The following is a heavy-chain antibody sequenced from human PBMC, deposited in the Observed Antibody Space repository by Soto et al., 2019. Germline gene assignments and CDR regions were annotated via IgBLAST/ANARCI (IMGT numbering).Heavy chain of an antibody. J-gene: IGHJ4*02. CDR1: GYPFTDYF. D-gene: IGHD2-21*02. CDR3: ARELYSCGGDCPYYMDY. Sequence: ASGKVSCNTSGYPFTDYFIHWVLQAPGQGLEWMGIISLYHHSTSYAQKFQGRLTVTADTSTTTVYMDLSSLTSEDSAVYWCARELYSCGGDCPYYMDYWGQGTLVTVSS. V-gene: IGHV1-46*01. CDR2: ISLYHHST.